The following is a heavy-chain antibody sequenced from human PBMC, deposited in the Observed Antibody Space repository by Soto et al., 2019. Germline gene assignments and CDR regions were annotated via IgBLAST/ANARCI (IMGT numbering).Heavy chain of an antibody. CDR2: ISSSSSTI. V-gene: IGHV3-48*01. CDR1: GFTFSSYS. CDR3: AREVVVDEDYYMDI. J-gene: IGHJ6*03. Sequence: EVQLVESGGGLVQPGGYLRLSCAASGFTFSSYSMNWVRQAPGKGLEWVSYISSSSSTIYYADSVKGRFTISRDNAKNPQYLQMNSLRAEDTAVYYCAREVVVDEDYYMDIWGKGTTVTVSS. D-gene: IGHD2-15*01.